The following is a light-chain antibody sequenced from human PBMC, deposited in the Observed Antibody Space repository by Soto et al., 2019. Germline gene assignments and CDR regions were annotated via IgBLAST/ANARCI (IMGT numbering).Light chain of an antibody. CDR2: KAS. CDR1: QSIRSS. Sequence: DIQMTQSPSSLSASVGDRVTITCRTSQSIRSSLNWYQQKPGKAPKLLIYKASTLKSGVPSRFSGSGSGTEFTLTISSLQPDDFATYYCQHYNSYSEAFGQGTKVELK. V-gene: IGKV1-5*03. J-gene: IGKJ1*01. CDR3: QHYNSYSEA.